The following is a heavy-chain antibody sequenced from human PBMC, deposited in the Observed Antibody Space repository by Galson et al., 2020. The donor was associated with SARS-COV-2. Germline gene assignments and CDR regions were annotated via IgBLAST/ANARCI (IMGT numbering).Heavy chain of an antibody. Sequence: SVKVSCKASGFTFTSTAVQCVRQPRGQRLEWIGWIVVGSGNTNYAQKFQERVTITRDMSTSTAYMELSSLRSEDTAVYYCAADPLLGMDVWGQGTTVTVSS. D-gene: IGHD2-15*01. J-gene: IGHJ6*02. CDR3: AADPLLGMDV. CDR2: IVVGSGNT. V-gene: IGHV1-58*01. CDR1: GFTFTSTA.